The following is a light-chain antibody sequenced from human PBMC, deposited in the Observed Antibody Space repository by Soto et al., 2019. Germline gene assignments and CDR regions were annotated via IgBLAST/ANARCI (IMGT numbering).Light chain of an antibody. CDR1: QDINNY. Sequence: DIQMTQSPSSLSASVGDRVTITCQASQDINNYLNWYQQRPGKAPKLLIYDATYLETGVSSRFSGSGSVTHFTLTISSLQSEDIATYYCQQFHSLPRTFGQGTRLEIK. V-gene: IGKV1-33*01. J-gene: IGKJ5*01. CDR2: DAT. CDR3: QQFHSLPRT.